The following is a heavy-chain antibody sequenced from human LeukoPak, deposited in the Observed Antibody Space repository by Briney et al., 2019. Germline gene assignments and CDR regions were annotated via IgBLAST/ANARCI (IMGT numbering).Heavy chain of an antibody. D-gene: IGHD2-2*02. CDR1: GFTFSSYA. CDR2: ISSNGGST. CDR3: ARDRIASGYCSSTSCYKGNWFDP. Sequence: GGSLRLSCAASGFTFSSYAMHWVRQAPGKGLEYVSAISSNGGSTYYANSVKGRFTISRDNSKNTLYLQMGSLRAEDMAVYYRARDRIASGYCSSTSCYKGNWFDPWGQGTLVTVSS. J-gene: IGHJ5*02. V-gene: IGHV3-64*01.